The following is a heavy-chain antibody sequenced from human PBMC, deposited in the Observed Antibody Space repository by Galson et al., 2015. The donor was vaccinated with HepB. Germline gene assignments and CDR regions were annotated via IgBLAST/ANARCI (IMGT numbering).Heavy chain of an antibody. CDR2: ISPYNGDT. Sequence: SVKVSCKASGYTFSSYGISWVRQAPGQGLEWMGWISPYNGDTNYTQRLQGRVTMTTDTSTSTASMELRSLRSDDTAVYYCARDHGPLYFSDGVWRHYGMDVWGQGTPVTVSS. D-gene: IGHD2-8*01. CDR1: GYTFSSYG. CDR3: ARDHGPLYFSDGVWRHYGMDV. V-gene: IGHV1-18*01. J-gene: IGHJ6*02.